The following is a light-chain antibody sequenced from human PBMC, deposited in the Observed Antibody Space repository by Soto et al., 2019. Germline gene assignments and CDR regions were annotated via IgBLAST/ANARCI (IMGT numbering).Light chain of an antibody. V-gene: IGLV1-47*01. J-gene: IGLJ2*01. CDR1: SSNIGSNY. CDR2: RNN. Sequence: QSVLTQPPSASGTPGQRVTISCSGSSSNIGSNYVYWYQQLPGTAPKLLIYRNNQRPSGVPDRFSSSKSGTSASLAISGRRSEDEADYYCASWDDRRSGVVFGGGTKLTVL. CDR3: ASWDDRRSGVV.